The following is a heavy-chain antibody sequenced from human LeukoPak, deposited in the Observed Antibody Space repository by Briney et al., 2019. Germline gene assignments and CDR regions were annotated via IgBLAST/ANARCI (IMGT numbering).Heavy chain of an antibody. Sequence: GGSQRLSCAASGFTFSNTWMTWVRHAPGKGLEWVANINGDGSEKHYVDSVKGRFTISRDNAKNSLYLQMNSLRAEDTAVYYCARSNGWVFNYWGQGTLVTVSS. J-gene: IGHJ4*02. V-gene: IGHV3-7*01. CDR2: INGDGSEK. CDR3: ARSNGWVFNY. D-gene: IGHD6-19*01. CDR1: GFTFSNTW.